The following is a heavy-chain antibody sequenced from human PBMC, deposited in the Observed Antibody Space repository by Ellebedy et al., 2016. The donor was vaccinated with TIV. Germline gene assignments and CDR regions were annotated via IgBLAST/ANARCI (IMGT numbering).Heavy chain of an antibody. V-gene: IGHV4-30-4*01. CDR2: IYYSGST. D-gene: IGHD4-17*01. CDR3: ARAGNDYGDYYFDY. J-gene: IGHJ4*02. CDR1: GGSISSGDYY. Sequence: MPSETLSLTCTVSGGSISSGDYYWSWIRQPPGKGLEWIGYIYYSGSTYYNPSLKSRVTISVDTSKNQFSLKLSSVTAADTAVYYCARAGNDYGDYYFDYWGQGTLVTVSS.